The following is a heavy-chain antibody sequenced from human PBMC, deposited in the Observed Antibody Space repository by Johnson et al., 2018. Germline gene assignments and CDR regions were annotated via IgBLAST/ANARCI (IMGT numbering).Heavy chain of an antibody. D-gene: IGHD2-21*02. CDR3: ARGVVVVTDDAFDI. CDR2: ISYEGSNK. CDR1: GFTFSSYA. V-gene: IGHV3-30-3*01. Sequence: QVQLVESGGGVVQPGRSLRLSCAASGFTFSSYAMHWVRQAPGKGLEWVAVISYEGSNKYYADSVKGRFTIPRDNSKNTLYLQMNSLRAEDTAVYYCARGVVVVTDDAFDIWGQGTMVTVSS. J-gene: IGHJ3*02.